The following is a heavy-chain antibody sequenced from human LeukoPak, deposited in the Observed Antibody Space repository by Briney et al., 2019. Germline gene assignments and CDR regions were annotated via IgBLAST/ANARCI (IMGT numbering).Heavy chain of an antibody. CDR3: ARGGRDYGFLFVY. Sequence: GGSLRLSCAASGFTFSSYSMNWVRQAPGKGLEWVSSISSSSSYIYYADSVKGRFTISRDNAKNSLYLQMNSLRAEDAAVYYCARGGRDYGFLFVYWGQGTLVTVSS. J-gene: IGHJ4*02. D-gene: IGHD4-17*01. CDR2: ISSSSSYI. CDR1: GFTFSSYS. V-gene: IGHV3-21*01.